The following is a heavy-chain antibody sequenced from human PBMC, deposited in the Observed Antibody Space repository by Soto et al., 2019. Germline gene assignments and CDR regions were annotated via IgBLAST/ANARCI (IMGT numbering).Heavy chain of an antibody. Sequence: VQLVESGGGLVQPGGSLRLSCAASGFTFSDHYMDWVRQAPGKGLEWVGRIRNKANSYTTEYAASVKGRFTISRDDSKNSLYLQMNSLKTEDTAVYYCARGYCSGGTCYSGDYWGQGTLVTVSS. CDR1: GFTFSDHY. D-gene: IGHD2-15*01. J-gene: IGHJ4*02. CDR3: ARGYCSGGTCYSGDY. V-gene: IGHV3-72*01. CDR2: IRNKANSYTT.